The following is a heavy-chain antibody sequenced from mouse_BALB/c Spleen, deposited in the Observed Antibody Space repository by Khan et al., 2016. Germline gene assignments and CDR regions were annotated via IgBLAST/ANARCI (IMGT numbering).Heavy chain of an antibody. CDR2: INTYSGES. Sequence: QSELVQSGPELKKPGNTVKISCKASGYTFTNYGMNWVKQAPGKGLKWMGWINTYSGESTYADDFKGRFAFSLETSANTAYLQINNLKNEDTATYFCARYRYYYGSSRYFDVWGAGTTVTVSS. CDR1: GYTFTNYG. V-gene: IGHV9-3-1*01. J-gene: IGHJ1*01. D-gene: IGHD1-1*01. CDR3: ARYRYYYGSSRYFDV.